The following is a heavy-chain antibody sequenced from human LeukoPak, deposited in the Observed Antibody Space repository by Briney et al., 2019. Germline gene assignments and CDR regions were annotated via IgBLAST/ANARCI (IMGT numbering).Heavy chain of an antibody. CDR3: SSYGSMNVFDI. D-gene: IGHD3-10*01. V-gene: IGHV4-34*03. J-gene: IGHJ3*02. CDR1: GGSFSGYY. CDR2: VNHSGST. Sequence: SETLSLTCAVYGGSFSGYYWSWIRQPPGKGLEWIGEVNHSGSTNYNPSLKSRVTISVDTSKNQFSLKLSSVTAADMAVYYCSSYGSMNVFDIWGQGTMVTVSS.